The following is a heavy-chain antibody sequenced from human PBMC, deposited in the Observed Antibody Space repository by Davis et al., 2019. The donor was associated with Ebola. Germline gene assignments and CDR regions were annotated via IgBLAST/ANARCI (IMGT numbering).Heavy chain of an antibody. CDR3: ARAYDFWSGPLYRANAFDI. V-gene: IGHV3-21*01. Sequence: GESLKISCAASGFTFSSYSMNWVRQAPGKGLEWVSSISSSSSYIYYADSVKGRFTISRDNAKNSLYLQMNSLRAEDTAVYYCARAYDFWSGPLYRANAFDIWGQGTMVTVSS. CDR2: ISSSSSYI. D-gene: IGHD3-3*01. J-gene: IGHJ3*02. CDR1: GFTFSSYS.